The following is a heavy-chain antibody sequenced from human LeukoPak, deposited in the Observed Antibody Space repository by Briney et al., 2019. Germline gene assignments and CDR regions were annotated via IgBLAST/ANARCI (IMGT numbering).Heavy chain of an antibody. V-gene: IGHV4-39*01. D-gene: IGHD6-19*01. CDR2: IYYGGPT. J-gene: IGHJ4*01. CDR3: ARRGSSGWYADFDY. CDR1: GGSISSYY. Sequence: SETLSLTCTVSGGSISSYYWGWIRQPPGKGLEWIGSIYYGGPTYDNPSLKSRVTISVDTSKNQFSLRLSSVTAADTAVYYCARRGSSGWYADFDYWGHGTLVTVSS.